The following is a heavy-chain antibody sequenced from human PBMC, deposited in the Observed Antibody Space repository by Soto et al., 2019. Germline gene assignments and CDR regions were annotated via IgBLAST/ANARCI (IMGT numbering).Heavy chain of an antibody. V-gene: IGHV1-8*02. CDR2: INANSGNT. CDR1: GYTFTSYG. J-gene: IGHJ3*02. Sequence: ASVKVSCKASGYTFTSYGISWVRQATGQGLEWMGWINANSGNTSYAQKFQGRVTMTRNTSISTAYMELSSLRSEDTAVYYCARDGHDAFDIWGQGTMVTVSS. CDR3: ARDGHDAFDI.